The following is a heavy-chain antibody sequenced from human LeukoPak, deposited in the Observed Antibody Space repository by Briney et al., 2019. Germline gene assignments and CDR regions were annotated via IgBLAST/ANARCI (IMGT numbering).Heavy chain of an antibody. CDR3: ARAGSNYDSSGYPTYYYYGMDV. CDR2: VHLDGRT. J-gene: IGHJ6*02. CDR1: GGSVSSTNW. Sequence: SETLSLTCGVSGGSVSSTNWWTWIRQPPGKGLEWIGEVHLDGRTNFNPSLKSRLTMSVDLSENHVSLKLSSVTAADTAVYYCARAGSNYDSSGYPTYYYYGMDVWGQGTTVTVSS. D-gene: IGHD3-22*01. V-gene: IGHV4-4*02.